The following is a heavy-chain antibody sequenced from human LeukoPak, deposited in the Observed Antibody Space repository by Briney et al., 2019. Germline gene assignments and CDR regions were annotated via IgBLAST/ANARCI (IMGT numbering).Heavy chain of an antibody. Sequence: GGSLRLSCSPSEFNINDHWMSWVHQAAGKGLEWVAHINQAGSEKQYVDSVKGRLTISRDNAKNSLFLHMNSLRPEDTAVYYCARGHYGLGSWGQGTLVTVSS. CDR2: INQAGSEK. D-gene: IGHD3-10*01. V-gene: IGHV3-7*04. J-gene: IGHJ5*01. CDR3: ARGHYGLGS. CDR1: EFNINDHW.